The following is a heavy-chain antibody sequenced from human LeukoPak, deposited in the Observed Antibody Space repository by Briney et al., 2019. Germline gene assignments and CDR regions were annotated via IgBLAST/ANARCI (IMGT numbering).Heavy chain of an antibody. J-gene: IGHJ3*02. CDR1: GFSLSTSGVG. CDR2: IYWNDDK. Sequence: SGPKLVNPTQTLTLTCTFSGFSLSTSGVGVGWIRQPPGKALEWLALIYWNDDKRYSPSLKSRLTITKDTSKNQVVLTMTNMDPVDTATYYCAHSLGTGGEYYDSSGYSPNAFDIWGQGTMVTVSS. D-gene: IGHD3-22*01. CDR3: AHSLGTGGEYYDSSGYSPNAFDI. V-gene: IGHV2-5*01.